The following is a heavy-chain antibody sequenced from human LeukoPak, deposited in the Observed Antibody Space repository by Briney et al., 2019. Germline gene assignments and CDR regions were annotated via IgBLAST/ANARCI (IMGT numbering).Heavy chain of an antibody. D-gene: IGHD3-22*01. Sequence: PSETLSLTCTVSGGSISSYYWSWIRQPPGKGLEWIGYIYYSGSTNYNPSLKSRVTISVDTSKNQFSLKLSSVTAADTAVCYCARDPGDYYDSSGYFDYRGQGTLVTVSS. V-gene: IGHV4-59*01. CDR2: IYYSGST. J-gene: IGHJ4*02. CDR1: GGSISSYY. CDR3: ARDPGDYYDSSGYFDY.